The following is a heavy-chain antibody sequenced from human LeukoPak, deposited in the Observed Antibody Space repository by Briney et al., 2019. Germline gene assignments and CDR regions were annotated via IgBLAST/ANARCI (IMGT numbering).Heavy chain of an antibody. CDR2: ISVHNGNK. V-gene: IGHV1-18*01. CDR3: ARRGSGGSSDY. CDR1: GYSFISYG. D-gene: IGHD2-15*01. Sequence: ASVTVSCKASGYSFISYGFTWVRQAPGQGLEWMGWISVHNGNKNYAQKFQGRVTMTTDTPTSTAYMEVRSLRSDDTAMYYCARRGSGGSSDYWGQGTLVTVSS. J-gene: IGHJ4*02.